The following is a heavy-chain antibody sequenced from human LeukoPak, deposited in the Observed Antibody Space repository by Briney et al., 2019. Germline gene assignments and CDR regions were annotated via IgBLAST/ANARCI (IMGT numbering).Heavy chain of an antibody. J-gene: IGHJ3*02. CDR1: GGSISSSSYY. Sequence: SETLSLTCTVSGGSISSSSYYWGWIRQPPGKGLEWIGSIYYSGRTYYNPSLKSRVTISVDTSKNQFSLKLSSVTAADTAVYYCARLTIFGVVIVNDAFDIWGQGTMVTVSS. D-gene: IGHD3-3*01. CDR2: IYYSGRT. CDR3: ARLTIFGVVIVNDAFDI. V-gene: IGHV4-39*01.